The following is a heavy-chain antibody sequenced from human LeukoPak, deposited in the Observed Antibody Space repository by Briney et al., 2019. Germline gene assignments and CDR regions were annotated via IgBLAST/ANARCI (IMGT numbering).Heavy chain of an antibody. Sequence: GSLRLSCAASGIGFSTTWMSWVRQAPGKGLEWVGRIESKNDGGTIDYVAPVKGRFTISRDDSRNMLFLQINSLKTEDSGVYYCTTDRRFWGQGTLVTVSS. J-gene: IGHJ4*02. CDR2: IESKNDGGTI. CDR1: GIGFSTTW. V-gene: IGHV3-15*04. CDR3: TTDRRF.